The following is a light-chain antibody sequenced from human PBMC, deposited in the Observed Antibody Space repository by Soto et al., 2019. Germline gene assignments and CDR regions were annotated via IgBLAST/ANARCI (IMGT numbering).Light chain of an antibody. CDR3: QQYNNWPLT. Sequence: EIVVTQSPAALSVSPGERATLSCRASQSVRSNLAWYQQTPGQTPRLLIYDASTRATGIPARFSGSQSGTGFTLTISSLLSEDFAVYSCQQYNNWPLTFGGGTKVDI. J-gene: IGKJ4*01. CDR2: DAS. V-gene: IGKV3D-15*01. CDR1: QSVRSN.